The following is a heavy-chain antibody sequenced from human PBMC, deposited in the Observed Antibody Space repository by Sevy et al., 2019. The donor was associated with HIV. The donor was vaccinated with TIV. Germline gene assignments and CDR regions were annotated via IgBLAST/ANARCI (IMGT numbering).Heavy chain of an antibody. J-gene: IGHJ5*02. CDR3: ARLSTARGTFNWCDP. V-gene: IGHV1-18*01. Sequence: ASVKVSCKGSGYTFSTYGISWVRQAPGQGLEWMGWIGAYNGNIKYPQKFEDRVTMTTDTSTSTAYMDLKSLRSDDTAVYFCARLSTARGTFNWCDPWGQGTLVTVSS. D-gene: IGHD3-10*01. CDR2: IGAYNGNI. CDR1: GYTFSTYG.